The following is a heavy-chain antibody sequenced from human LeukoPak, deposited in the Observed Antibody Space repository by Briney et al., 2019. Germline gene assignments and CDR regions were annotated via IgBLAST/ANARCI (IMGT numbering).Heavy chain of an antibody. Sequence: GGSLRFSCAASGFTVSTNYMSWVRQAPGKGLEWVSVIYSGGSTYYADSVKGRFTISRHNSKNTLYLQMNSLRAEDTAVYYCRTYYYDSSGYTTLDYWGQGTLVTVSS. CDR2: IYSGGST. D-gene: IGHD3-22*01. CDR3: RTYYYDSSGYTTLDY. V-gene: IGHV3-53*04. CDR1: GFTVSTNY. J-gene: IGHJ4*02.